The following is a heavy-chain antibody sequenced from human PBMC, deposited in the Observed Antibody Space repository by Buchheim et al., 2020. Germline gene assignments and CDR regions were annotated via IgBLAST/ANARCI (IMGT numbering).Heavy chain of an antibody. D-gene: IGHD3-22*01. J-gene: IGHJ4*02. CDR3: ARDPVGANYYDSRGYYPY. V-gene: IGHV4-61*01. CDR1: GGSVSSGSYY. CDR2: IYYSGST. Sequence: QVQLQESGPGLVKPSETLSLTCTVSGGSVSSGSYYWSWIRQPPGKGLEWIGYIYYSGSTNYNPSLKSRVTISVDTSKNQFSLKLSSVTAADTAVYYCARDPVGANYYDSRGYYPYWGQGTL.